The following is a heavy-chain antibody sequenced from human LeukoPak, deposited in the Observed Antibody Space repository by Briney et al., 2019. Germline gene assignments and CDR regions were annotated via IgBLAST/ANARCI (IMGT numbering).Heavy chain of an antibody. V-gene: IGHV1-69*04. D-gene: IGHD6-19*01. Sequence: SVKVSCKASGGTFSSYAISWVRQAPGQGLEWMGRIIPILGIANHAQKFQGRVTITADKSTSTAYMELSSLRSEDTAVYYCARGQWLVPSGNWFDPWGQGTLVTVSS. CDR3: ARGQWLVPSGNWFDP. J-gene: IGHJ5*02. CDR1: GGTFSSYA. CDR2: IIPILGIA.